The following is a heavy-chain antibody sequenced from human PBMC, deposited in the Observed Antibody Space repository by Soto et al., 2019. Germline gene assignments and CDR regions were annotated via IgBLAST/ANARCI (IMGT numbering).Heavy chain of an antibody. Sequence: QVQLVQSGAEVKNPGASVKVSCKASGYTFTSYSMHWVRQAPGQRLEWMGWINAGNGNTKYSQKFQGRVTITRDTSASTAYMELSSLRSEDTAVYYCARGLNVYYFDYWGQGTLVTVSS. D-gene: IGHD3-16*01. V-gene: IGHV1-3*01. J-gene: IGHJ4*02. CDR1: GYTFTSYS. CDR2: INAGNGNT. CDR3: ARGLNVYYFDY.